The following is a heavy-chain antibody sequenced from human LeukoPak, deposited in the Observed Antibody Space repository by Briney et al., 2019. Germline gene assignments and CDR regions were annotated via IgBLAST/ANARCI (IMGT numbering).Heavy chain of an antibody. CDR2: IYYSGST. D-gene: IGHD6-13*01. J-gene: IGHJ3*02. CDR3: ARDQWQQLAFDI. V-gene: IGHV4-59*11. Sequence: SETLSLTCTVSGGSISSHYWSWIRQPPGKGLEWIGYIYYSGSTNYNPSLKSRVTISVDTSKNQFSLKLSSVTAADTAVYYCARDQWQQLAFDIWGQGTMVTVSS. CDR1: GGSISSHY.